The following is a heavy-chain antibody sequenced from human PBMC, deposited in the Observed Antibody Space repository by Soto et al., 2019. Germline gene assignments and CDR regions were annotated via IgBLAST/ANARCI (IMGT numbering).Heavy chain of an antibody. D-gene: IGHD5-12*01. J-gene: IGHJ4*02. CDR3: AKDKGGYDYYFDY. Sequence: GGSLRLSCAASGFTFDDYAMHWVRQAPGKGLEWVSGISWNSGSIGYADSVKGRFTISRDNAKKSLYLQMNSLRAEDTALYYCAKDKGGYDYYFDYWGQGTLVTVSS. V-gene: IGHV3-9*01. CDR2: ISWNSGSI. CDR1: GFTFDDYA.